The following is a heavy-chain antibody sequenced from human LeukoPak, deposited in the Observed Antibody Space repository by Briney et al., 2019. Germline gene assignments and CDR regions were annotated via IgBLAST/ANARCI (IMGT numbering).Heavy chain of an antibody. J-gene: IGHJ4*02. D-gene: IGHD5-24*01. CDR1: GGTFSSYA. CDR2: IIPIFGTA. Sequence: SVKVSCKASGGTFSSYAISWVRQAPGQGLEWMGGIIPIFGTANYAQKFQGRVTITTDESTSTAYMELSSLRSEDTAVYYCARMDGYNRIFGYWGQGTLVTVSS. V-gene: IGHV1-69*05. CDR3: ARMDGYNRIFGY.